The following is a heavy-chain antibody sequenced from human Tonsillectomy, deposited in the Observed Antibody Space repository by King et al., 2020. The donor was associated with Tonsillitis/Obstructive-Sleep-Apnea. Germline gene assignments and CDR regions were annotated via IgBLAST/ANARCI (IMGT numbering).Heavy chain of an antibody. CDR2: ISFDGSNK. CDR1: GFTFSSYA. V-gene: IGHV3-30*01. CDR3: ARPDIVVVVAAQLSFFDI. Sequence: VQLVESGGGVVQPGRSLRLSCAASGFTFSSYAMHWVRQAPGKGLEWVAGISFDGSNKYYPDSVKGRFTISRDNSKNTLYLQMNSLRAEDTAVYYCARPDIVVVVAAQLSFFDIWGQGTMVTVSS. J-gene: IGHJ3*02. D-gene: IGHD2-15*01.